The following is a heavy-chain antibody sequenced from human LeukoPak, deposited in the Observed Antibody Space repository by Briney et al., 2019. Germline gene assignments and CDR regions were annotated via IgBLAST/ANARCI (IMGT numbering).Heavy chain of an antibody. V-gene: IGHV1-18*01. CDR1: GYTFTSYG. CDR2: ISAYNGNT. CDR3: ARGGIAARPDYYYYYMDV. J-gene: IGHJ6*03. D-gene: IGHD6-6*01. Sequence: GASVKVSCKASGYTFTSYGISWVRQAPGQGLEWMGWISAYNGNTNYAQKLQGRVTMTTDTSTSTAYMELRSLRSDDTAVYYCARGGIAARPDYYYYYMDVWGKGTTVTVSS.